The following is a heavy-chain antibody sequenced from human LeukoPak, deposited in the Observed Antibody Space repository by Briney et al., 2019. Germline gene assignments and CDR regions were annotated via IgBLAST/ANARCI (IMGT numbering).Heavy chain of an antibody. J-gene: IGHJ5*02. CDR1: GGTFSSYA. D-gene: IGHD2-2*01. V-gene: IGHV1-69*13. CDR2: IIPIFGTA. Sequence: SVKVSCKASGGTFSSYAISWVRQAPGQGLEWTGGIIPIFGTANYAQKFQGRVTITADESTSTAYMELSSLRSEDTAVYYCASGVNCSSTSCYLNWFDPWGQGTLVTVSS. CDR3: ASGVNCSSTSCYLNWFDP.